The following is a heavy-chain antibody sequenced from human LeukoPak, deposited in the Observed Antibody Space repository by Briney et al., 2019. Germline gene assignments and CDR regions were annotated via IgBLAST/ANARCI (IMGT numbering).Heavy chain of an antibody. D-gene: IGHD5-18*01. J-gene: IGHJ5*02. CDR3: ARDHQYSYGFRVSLLGQNWFDP. Sequence: GASVKVSCKASGYTFTSYYMHWVRQAPGQGLEWRGIINPSGGSTSYAQKFQGRVTMTRDTSTSTVYMELSSLRSEDTAVYYCARDHQYSYGFRVSLLGQNWFDPWGQGTLVTVSS. V-gene: IGHV1-46*01. CDR1: GYTFTSYY. CDR2: INPSGGST.